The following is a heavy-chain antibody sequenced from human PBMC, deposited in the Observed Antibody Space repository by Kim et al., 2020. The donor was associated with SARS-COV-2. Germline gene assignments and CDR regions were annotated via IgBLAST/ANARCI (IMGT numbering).Heavy chain of an antibody. V-gene: IGHV3-48*03. D-gene: IGHD2-21*01. J-gene: IGHJ6*02. CDR1: GFTFSSYE. CDR3: ARTDSYYHFYAMDV. CDR2: ITSTGRNI. Sequence: GGSLRLSCAASGFTFSSYEMNWVRQAPGKGLEWLSYITSTGRNIRYADSVKGRFTISRDNAENSLFLQMNSLTADDTAVFYCARTDSYYHFYAMDVWGQATTVAVSS.